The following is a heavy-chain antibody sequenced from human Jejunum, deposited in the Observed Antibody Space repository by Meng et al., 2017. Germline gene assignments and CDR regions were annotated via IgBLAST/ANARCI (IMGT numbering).Heavy chain of an antibody. CDR2: IFESGTT. D-gene: IGHD3-10*01. CDR1: GGSLSSYY. Sequence: SETLSLTFTVSGGSLSSYYWGWIRQPPGKGLECLAYIFESGTTNYNPSLKSRVTISVDTSKNQFSLSLTSVTAADAAVYYCARGRNWFFDIWGQGTMVTVSS. V-gene: IGHV4-59*01. J-gene: IGHJ3*02. CDR3: ARGRNWFFDI.